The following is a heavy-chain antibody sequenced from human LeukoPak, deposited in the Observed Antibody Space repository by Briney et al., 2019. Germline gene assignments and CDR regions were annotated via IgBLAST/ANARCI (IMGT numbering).Heavy chain of an antibody. CDR1: GDSISSGSYL. J-gene: IGHJ4*02. V-gene: IGHV4-39*01. Sequence: SETLSLTSTVSGDSISSGSYLWGWIRLPPGKALEWIGDHYYNGVTSYNPSLKSRVTISVDTSTNQFSLILTSVTAADTAVYYCARRQYGSSRADHWGQGTLVTVSS. CDR2: HYYNGVT. D-gene: IGHD6-13*01. CDR3: ARRQYGSSRADH.